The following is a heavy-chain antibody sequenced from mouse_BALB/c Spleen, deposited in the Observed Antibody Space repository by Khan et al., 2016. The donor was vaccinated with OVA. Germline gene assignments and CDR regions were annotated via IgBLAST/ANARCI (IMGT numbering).Heavy chain of an antibody. J-gene: IGHJ3*01. CDR3: ASHLTGSFAY. CDR2: ISSDGDYT. D-gene: IGHD4-1*01. V-gene: IGHV5-6*01. Sequence: EVELVESGGDLMKPGGSLKLSCAASGFTFSSNSMSWVRQIPDKRLEWVASISSDGDYTYYPDSVKGRFTISRDNAKNTLYLQMSSLKSEDTAMYYCASHLTGSFAYWGQGTLVTVSA. CDR1: GFTFSSNS.